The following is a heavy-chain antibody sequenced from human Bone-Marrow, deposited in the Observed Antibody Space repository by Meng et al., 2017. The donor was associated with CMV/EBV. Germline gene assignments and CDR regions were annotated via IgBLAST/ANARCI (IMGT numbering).Heavy chain of an antibody. D-gene: IGHD2-2*01. CDR1: GGSVSSGSYY. CDR2: IYYSGGT. CDR3: ARDIAYCSSTSCPPDF. V-gene: IGHV4-61*01. J-gene: IGHJ4*02. Sequence: ESLKISCTVSGGSVSSGSYYWSWIRQPPGKGLEWIGYIYYSGGTNYNPSLKSRVTISVHTSKNQFSLKLSSVTAADTAVYYCARDIAYCSSTSCPPDFWGQGTLVTVSS.